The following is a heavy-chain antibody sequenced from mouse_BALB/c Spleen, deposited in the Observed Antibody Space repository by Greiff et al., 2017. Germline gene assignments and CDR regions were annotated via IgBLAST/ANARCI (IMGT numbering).Heavy chain of an antibody. Sequence: VKLMESGAELVRPGTSVKISCKASGYTFTNYWLGWVKQRPGHGLEWIGDIYPGGGYSNYNEKFKGKATLTADTSSSTAYMQLSSLTSEDSAVYFCARSTTVVGAMDYWGQGTSVTVSS. CDR1: GYTFTNYW. CDR2: IYPGGGYS. CDR3: ARSTTVVGAMDY. D-gene: IGHD1-1*01. J-gene: IGHJ4*01. V-gene: IGHV1-63*02.